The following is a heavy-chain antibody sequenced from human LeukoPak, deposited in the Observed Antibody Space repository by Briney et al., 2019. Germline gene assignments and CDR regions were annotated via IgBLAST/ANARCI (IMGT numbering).Heavy chain of an antibody. D-gene: IGHD6-19*01. V-gene: IGHV3-30*03. Sequence: GGSLRLSCAASGFTFSSYGMHWVRQAPGKGLEWVAVISYDGSNKYYADSVKGRFTISRDNSKNTLYLQMNSLRAEDTAVYYCARDLRDSSGWYCVSDYWGQGTLVTVSS. CDR1: GFTFSSYG. CDR2: ISYDGSNK. J-gene: IGHJ4*02. CDR3: ARDLRDSSGWYCVSDY.